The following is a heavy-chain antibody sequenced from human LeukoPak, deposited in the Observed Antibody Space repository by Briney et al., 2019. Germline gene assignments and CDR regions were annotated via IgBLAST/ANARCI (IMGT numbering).Heavy chain of an antibody. CDR1: GFTVSSNY. CDR2: IYSGGST. J-gene: IGHJ4*02. V-gene: IGHV3-66*01. D-gene: IGHD3-22*01. Sequence: TGGSLRLSCAASGFTVSSNYMSWVRQAPGKGLEWVSVIYSGGSTYYADSVKGRFTISRDNSKNTLYLQMNSLRAEDTAVYYCARDTPNDSSGYFDYWGQGTLVTVSS. CDR3: ARDTPNDSSGYFDY.